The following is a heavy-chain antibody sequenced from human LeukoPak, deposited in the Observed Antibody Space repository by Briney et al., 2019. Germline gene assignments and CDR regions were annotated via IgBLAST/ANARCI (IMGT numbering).Heavy chain of an antibody. CDR2: INEDGRDK. V-gene: IGHV3-7*01. Sequence: GGSLRLSCAASGISFSNYWMTWIRQAPEKGLQWVGNINEDGRDKNYADSVKGRLTISRDNAKNLLYLQMNSLRAEDTAVYYCARWTDWYFDLWGRGTLVTVSS. CDR3: ARWTDWYFDL. J-gene: IGHJ2*01. D-gene: IGHD2-21*02. CDR1: GISFSNYW.